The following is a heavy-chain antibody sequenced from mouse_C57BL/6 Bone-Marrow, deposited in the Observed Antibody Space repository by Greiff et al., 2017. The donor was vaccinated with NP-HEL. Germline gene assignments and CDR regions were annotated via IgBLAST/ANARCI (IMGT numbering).Heavy chain of an antibody. CDR3: ARGGLTTVVANGYFDV. D-gene: IGHD1-1*01. V-gene: IGHV1-53*01. Sequence: VQLQQPGTELVKPGASVKLSCKASGYTFTSYWMHWVKQRPGQGLEWIGNINPSKGGTNYNEKFKSKATLTVDKSSSTAYRQLSSLTSEDSAVYYCARGGLTTVVANGYFDVWGTGTTVTVSS. J-gene: IGHJ1*03. CDR2: INPSKGGT. CDR1: GYTFTSYW.